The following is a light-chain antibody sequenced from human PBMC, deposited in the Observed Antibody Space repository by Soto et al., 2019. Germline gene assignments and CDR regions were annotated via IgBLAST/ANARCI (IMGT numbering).Light chain of an antibody. CDR3: QEYIQWPPGM. CDR2: GAS. J-gene: IGKJ1*01. CDR1: QSVSSNY. V-gene: IGKV3D-15*01. Sequence: DIVLTQSPGTLSLSPGERATLSCRASQSVSSNYLAWYQQKPGQAPRLLIYGASTRATGVPDRFSGSGSGTDFTLTISSLQSEDFAVYYCQEYIQWPPGMFGPGTTVDIK.